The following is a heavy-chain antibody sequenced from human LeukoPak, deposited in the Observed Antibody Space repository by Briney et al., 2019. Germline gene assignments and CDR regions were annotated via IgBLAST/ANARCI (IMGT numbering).Heavy chain of an antibody. J-gene: IGHJ4*02. CDR2: ISAGGGST. CDR3: AKCGSRVHLDY. V-gene: IGHV3-23*01. D-gene: IGHD1-26*01. CDR1: GLTFSDYS. Sequence: PGGSLRLSCAASGLTFSDYSMTWVRQAPGKGLFWVSGISAGGGSTYYADSVKGRFTISRDNSKNTLYLHMNSLRAEDTAVYYCAKCGSRVHLDYWGQGTLVTVSS.